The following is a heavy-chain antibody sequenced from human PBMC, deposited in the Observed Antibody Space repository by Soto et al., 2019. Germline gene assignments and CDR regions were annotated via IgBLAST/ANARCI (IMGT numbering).Heavy chain of an antibody. J-gene: IGHJ4*02. D-gene: IGHD1-1*01. CDR2: IYYTGNT. CDR3: ASGHDAYKVRY. Sequence: QVQLQELGPGLVKPSQTLSLTCTVSGGSISSGGTGSYWTWIRQLPGKGLEWIDYIYYTGNTYYNPSLKSRPTISIDTSENQFSLKLTSVTAADTAVYFCASGHDAYKVRYWGQGTLVTVSS. V-gene: IGHV4-31*03. CDR1: GGSISSGGTGSY.